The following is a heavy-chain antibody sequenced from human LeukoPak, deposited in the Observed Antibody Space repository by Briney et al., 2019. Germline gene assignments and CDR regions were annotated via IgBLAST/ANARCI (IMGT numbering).Heavy chain of an antibody. CDR3: ARVTIFGVVPFDI. CDR1: GGSFSGYY. Sequence: KPSETLSLTCAVYGGSFSGYYWSWIRQPPGKGLEWIGEINHSGSTNYNPSLKSRVTISVDTFKNQFSLKLSSVTAADTAVYYRARVTIFGVVPFDIWGQGTMVTVSS. J-gene: IGHJ3*02. V-gene: IGHV4-34*01. D-gene: IGHD3-3*01. CDR2: INHSGST.